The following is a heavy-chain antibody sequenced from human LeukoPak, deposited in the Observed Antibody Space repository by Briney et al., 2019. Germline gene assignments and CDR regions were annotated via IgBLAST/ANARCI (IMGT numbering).Heavy chain of an antibody. CDR3: ARRGRLVITTLLNEDAFDI. V-gene: IGHV3-21*01. CDR1: GFTFSLYS. Sequence: PGGSLRLSCAASGFTFSLYSMNWVRQAPGKGLEWVSSITARDPNIYYADSVKGRFTIPRDNAKKTLYLQMNSLRADDTAIYYCARRGRLVITTLLNEDAFDIWGQGTMVTVSS. CDR2: ITARDPNI. D-gene: IGHD3-22*01. J-gene: IGHJ3*02.